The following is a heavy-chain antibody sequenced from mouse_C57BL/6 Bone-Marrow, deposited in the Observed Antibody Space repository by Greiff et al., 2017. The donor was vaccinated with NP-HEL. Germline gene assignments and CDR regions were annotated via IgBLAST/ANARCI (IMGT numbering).Heavy chain of an antibody. CDR3: AIYYSGSSSFDY. CDR1: GYTFTSYL. D-gene: IGHD1-1*01. CDR2: IDPNSGGT. V-gene: IGHV1-72*01. J-gene: IGHJ2*01. Sequence: QVQLKQPGAELVKPGASVKLSCKASGYTFTSYLMHWVKQRPGRGLEWIGRIDPNSGGTKYNEQFKSKATLTVDKPSSTAYMQLNSLTSEDSAVYYCAIYYSGSSSFDYWGQGTTLTVSS.